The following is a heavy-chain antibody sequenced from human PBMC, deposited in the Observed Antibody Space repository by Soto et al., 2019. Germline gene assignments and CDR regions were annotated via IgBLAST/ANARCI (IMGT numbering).Heavy chain of an antibody. Sequence: SETLSLTFAVYGGSFSGYYWSWIRQPPGKGLEWIGEINHSGSTNYNPSLKSRVTISVDTSKNQFSLKLSSVTAADTAVYYCARGPYCSSTSCYASYYYYMDVWGKGTTVTVSS. CDR2: INHSGST. V-gene: IGHV4-34*01. CDR1: GGSFSGYY. D-gene: IGHD2-2*01. J-gene: IGHJ6*03. CDR3: ARGPYCSSTSCYASYYYYMDV.